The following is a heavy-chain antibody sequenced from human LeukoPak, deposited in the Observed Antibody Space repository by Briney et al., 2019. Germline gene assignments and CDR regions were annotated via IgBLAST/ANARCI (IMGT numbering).Heavy chain of an antibody. CDR2: ISDFNGLT. J-gene: IGHJ4*02. Sequence: ASVKVSCKTSGYTLTDFGLSWVRQAPGQGLEWMGWISDFNGLTKYAQKLQDRVTMTTDASTSTAYMELRSLTSDDTAIYCARGLGYCSGGTCPNDYWGQGTLVTVSS. V-gene: IGHV1-18*01. D-gene: IGHD2-15*01. CDR3: ARGLGYCSGGTCPNDY. CDR1: GYTLTDFG.